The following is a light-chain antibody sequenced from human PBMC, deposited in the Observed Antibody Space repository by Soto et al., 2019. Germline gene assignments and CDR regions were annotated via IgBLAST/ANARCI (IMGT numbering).Light chain of an antibody. V-gene: IGKV1-6*01. J-gene: IGKJ1*01. CDR1: QDIRND. CDR2: AAS. CDR3: LQNYNYPWT. Sequence: IQMTQSPSSLSASVGDRVTITCQASQDIRNDLGWYQQKPGKAPKLLIYAASSLQSGVPSRFSGSGSGTQFTLTISSLQPEDVATYYCLQNYNYPWTLGQGTKVDIK.